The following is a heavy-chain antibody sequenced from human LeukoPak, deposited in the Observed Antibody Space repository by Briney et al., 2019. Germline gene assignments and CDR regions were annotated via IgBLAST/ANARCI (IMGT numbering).Heavy chain of an antibody. Sequence: ASLTVSCKASGYTFTIYDINWVRQAPEQGLAWMGWMDHNSGNTGYAQKFQGRVTMTRTTSISTAYMELSRLRSDDTAVYYCAREWELHADAFDIWGQGTMVTVSS. CDR1: GYTFTIYD. CDR2: MDHNSGNT. D-gene: IGHD1-26*01. V-gene: IGHV1-8*01. CDR3: AREWELHADAFDI. J-gene: IGHJ3*02.